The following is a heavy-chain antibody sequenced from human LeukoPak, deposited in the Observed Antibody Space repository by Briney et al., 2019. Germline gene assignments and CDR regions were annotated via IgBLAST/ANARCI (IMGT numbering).Heavy chain of an antibody. V-gene: IGHV1-18*01. CDR1: GYTFTNYG. CDR2: ISAYNGNT. Sequence: GASVKVSCKTSGYTFTNYGISWVRQAPGQGLEWMGWISAYNGNTNYPQKFQARVTMTTDTSTSIAYIELRSLRYDDTAVYFCGRSFGSYYGSGTPPLYFDYWGQGTLVIVSS. D-gene: IGHD3-10*01. J-gene: IGHJ4*02. CDR3: GRSFGSYYGSGTPPLYFDY.